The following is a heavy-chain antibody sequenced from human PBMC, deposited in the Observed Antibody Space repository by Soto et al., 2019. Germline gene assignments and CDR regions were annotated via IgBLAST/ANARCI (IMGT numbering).Heavy chain of an antibody. CDR2: IDHSGST. CDR1: GGSFSGYY. J-gene: IGHJ4*02. D-gene: IGHD1-26*01. Sequence: QVQLQQWGAGLLKPSETLSLTCAVYGGSFSGYYWSWIRQPPGKGLEWIGEIDHSGSTNYNPSLKRRVTVSVDTSKNQFSLKLSSVTAADTALYYCARGRWDLRFDYWGQGTLVTFSS. V-gene: IGHV4-34*01. CDR3: ARGRWDLRFDY.